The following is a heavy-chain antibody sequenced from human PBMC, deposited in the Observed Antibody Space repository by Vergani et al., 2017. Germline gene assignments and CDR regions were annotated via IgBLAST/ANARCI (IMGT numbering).Heavy chain of an antibody. CDR2: IISSSRYI. J-gene: IGHJ4*02. D-gene: IGHD2-2*01. V-gene: IGHV3-21*06. CDR3: AREESSTSYCNDY. Sequence: EVQLVESGGGLVQPGGSLRLSCAASGFTFTRHSMNWVRQAPGKGLEWVSSIISSSRYIYYSDSVKGRFTISRDNAKNSLFLQMNSLRAEDTAVYYCAREESSTSYCNDYWGQGTLVTV. CDR1: GFTFTRHS.